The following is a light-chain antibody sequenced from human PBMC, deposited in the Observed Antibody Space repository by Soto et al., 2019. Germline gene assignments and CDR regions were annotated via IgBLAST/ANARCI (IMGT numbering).Light chain of an antibody. CDR2: GAS. CDR1: QSISSY. V-gene: IGKV3-15*01. Sequence: EIVMTHSPATLSVSPVERATLSFSSSQSISSYLAWYQQKPGQAPRLLIYGASTRATDIPARFSGDGSGTEFTLTINSLQSEDVAVYYCHQYNDWPRGTFGQGTKVDIK. CDR3: HQYNDWPRGT. J-gene: IGKJ1*01.